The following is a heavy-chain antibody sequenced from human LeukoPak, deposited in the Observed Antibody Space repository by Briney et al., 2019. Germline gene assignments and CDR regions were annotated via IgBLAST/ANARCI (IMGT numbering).Heavy chain of an antibody. CDR3: ARDRSGELDY. Sequence: GGSLRLSCAASGFTFSSYAMHLVRQAPGKGLEYVSAISSNGGSTYYANSVKGRFTISRDNSKNTLYLQMGSLRAEDMAVYYCARDRSGELDYWGQGTLVTVSS. J-gene: IGHJ4*02. D-gene: IGHD1-26*01. CDR2: ISSNGGST. CDR1: GFTFSSYA. V-gene: IGHV3-64*01.